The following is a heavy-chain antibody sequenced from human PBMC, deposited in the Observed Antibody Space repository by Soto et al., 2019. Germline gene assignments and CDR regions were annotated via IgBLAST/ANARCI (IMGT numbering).Heavy chain of an antibody. D-gene: IGHD2-2*01. CDR3: ARTVPGGVVPAAMNAFDI. J-gene: IGHJ3*02. CDR1: GGTFRSYA. V-gene: IGHV1-69*01. Sequence: QVQLVQSGAEVKKPGSSVKVSCKASGGTFRSYAISWVRQAPGQGLEGMGGLIPIFGTANYAQKFQGRVTITADESTSTAYMELSSLRAEDTAVYYCARTVPGGVVPAAMNAFDIWGQGTMVTVSS. CDR2: LIPIFGTA.